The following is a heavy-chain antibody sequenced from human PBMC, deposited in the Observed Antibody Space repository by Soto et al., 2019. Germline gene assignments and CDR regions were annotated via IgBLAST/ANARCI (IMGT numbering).Heavy chain of an antibody. CDR3: VRQDGSAWIPLAPRFDY. Sequence: QVQLQESGPGLVKPSETLSLTCTVSGGSISSYYWSWIRQPPGKGLEWIGYIYYSGRTNYNPSLKSRVTISVDTSKNQFSLKLSSVTAADTAVYYCVRQDGSAWIPLAPRFDYWGQGTLVTVSS. D-gene: IGHD6-19*01. CDR2: IYYSGRT. V-gene: IGHV4-59*08. CDR1: GGSISSYY. J-gene: IGHJ4*02.